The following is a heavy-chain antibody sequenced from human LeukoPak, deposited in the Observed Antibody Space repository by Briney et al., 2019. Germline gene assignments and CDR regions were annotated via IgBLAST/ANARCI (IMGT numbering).Heavy chain of an antibody. CDR3: ARDTGGGYSCYDC. CDR2: IKQDGSEK. V-gene: IGHV3-7*01. D-gene: IGHD5-18*01. J-gene: IGHJ4*02. Sequence: GGSLRLSCAASGFTFSSYWMTWIRQAPGKGLEWVANIKQDGSEKYYVDSVKGRFTISRDNAKNSLYLQMNSLRAEDTAVYYCARDTGGGYSCYDCWGQGNLVTVSS. CDR1: GFTFSSYW.